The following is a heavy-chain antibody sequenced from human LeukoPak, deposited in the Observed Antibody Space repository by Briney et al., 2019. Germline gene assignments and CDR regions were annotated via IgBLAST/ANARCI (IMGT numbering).Heavy chain of an antibody. V-gene: IGHV3-43*02. CDR2: ISGDGVST. Sequence: GGSLRLSCVASGPPIGDFAMHWVRQAPGQGLEWVSLISGDGVSTFFADSVKGRFSISRDNSKNSLFLEMSSLRTEDTAMYYCARESGKFDYWGQGTLVAVSS. CDR1: GPPIGDFA. J-gene: IGHJ4*02. CDR3: ARESGKFDY.